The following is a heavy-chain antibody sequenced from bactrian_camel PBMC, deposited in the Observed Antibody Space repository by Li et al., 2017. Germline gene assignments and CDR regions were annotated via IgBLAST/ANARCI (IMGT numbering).Heavy chain of an antibody. V-gene: IGHV3S40*01. D-gene: IGHD5*01. CDR2: INNGGGRST. CDR1: GNSWSRYYC. Sequence: VQLVESGGGSVQAGGSLTLSCAASGNSWSRYYCMGWFRQAPGKGLEWISDINNGGGRSTNYADSVKGRFTISRDDGRNTLYLQLAGLKTEDTAMYYCTTAAVGRVPAEWGRGTQVTVS. CDR3: TTAAVGRVPAE. J-gene: IGHJ4*01.